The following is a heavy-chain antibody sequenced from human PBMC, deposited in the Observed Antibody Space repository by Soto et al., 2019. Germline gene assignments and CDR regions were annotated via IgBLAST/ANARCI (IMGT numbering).Heavy chain of an antibody. CDR3: ARGSSGWGLVNYFDY. CDR2: IYYSGST. Sequence: QVQLQESGPGLVKPSETLSLTCTVSGGSVSSGSYYWSWIRQPPGKGLECIGYIYYSGSTNYNPPLRRRLTISVDTSKNQFSLTLSSVTAADTAVYYCARGSSGWGLVNYFDYWGQGTLVTVSS. CDR1: GGSVSSGSYY. J-gene: IGHJ4*02. D-gene: IGHD6-25*01. V-gene: IGHV4-61*01.